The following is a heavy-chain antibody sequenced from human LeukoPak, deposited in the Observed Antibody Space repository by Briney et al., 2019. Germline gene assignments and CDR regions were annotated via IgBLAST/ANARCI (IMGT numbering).Heavy chain of an antibody. V-gene: IGHV3-33*01. CDR3: ARDRQWLGFDY. CDR1: GFTFSSYG. Sequence: GRSLRLSCAASGFTFSSYGMHWVRQAPGKGLEWVAVIWYDGSNKYYADSVKGRFTISRDNAKNSLYLQMNSLRAEDTAVYYCARDRQWLGFDYWGQGTLVTVSS. CDR2: IWYDGSNK. J-gene: IGHJ4*02. D-gene: IGHD6-19*01.